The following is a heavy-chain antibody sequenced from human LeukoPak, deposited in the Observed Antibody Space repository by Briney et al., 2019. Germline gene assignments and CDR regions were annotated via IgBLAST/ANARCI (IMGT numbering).Heavy chain of an antibody. CDR2: ISSSSSYI. D-gene: IGHD1-1*01. V-gene: IGHV3-21*01. Sequence: PGGSLRLSCAASGFTFSSYSMNWVRQAPGKGLEWVSSISSSSSYIYYADSVKGRFTISRDNAKNSLYLQMNSLRAEDTAVYYCARDLDVDDSFDICVQGTMVTVSS. CDR3: ARDLDVDDSFDI. J-gene: IGHJ3*02. CDR1: GFTFSSYS.